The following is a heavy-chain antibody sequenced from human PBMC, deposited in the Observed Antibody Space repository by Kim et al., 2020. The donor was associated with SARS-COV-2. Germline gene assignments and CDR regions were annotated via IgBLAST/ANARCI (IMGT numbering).Heavy chain of an antibody. CDR1: GYTFTSYY. V-gene: IGHV1-46*01. Sequence: ASVKVSCKASGYTFTSYYMHWVRQAPGQGLEWMGIINPSGGSTSYAQKFQGRVTMTRDTSTSKVYMELSSLRSEDTAVYYCARDSIVGATKDYYYYHGMDVWGHGTTVTVSS. CDR2: INPSGGST. J-gene: IGHJ6*02. D-gene: IGHD1-26*01. CDR3: ARDSIVGATKDYYYYHGMDV.